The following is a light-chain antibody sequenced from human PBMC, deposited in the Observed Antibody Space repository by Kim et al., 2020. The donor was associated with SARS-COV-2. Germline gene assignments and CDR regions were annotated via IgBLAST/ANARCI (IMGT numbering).Light chain of an antibody. J-gene: IGKJ4*01. CDR2: DAS. CDR1: QTVSTSY. Sequence: PGARAHLSCRASQTVSTSYLAWYQQKPGQAPRLLINDASRRATGIPDRFSGSGSGTDFTLTISRLEPEDFAVYYCQQYASSPTTFGGGTKVDIK. V-gene: IGKV3-20*01. CDR3: QQYASSPTT.